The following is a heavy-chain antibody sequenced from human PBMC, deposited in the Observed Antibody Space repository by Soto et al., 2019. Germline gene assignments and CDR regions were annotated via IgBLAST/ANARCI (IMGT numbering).Heavy chain of an antibody. CDR2: IDPSDSYT. CDR1: GYSFTSYW. CDR3: ARHEEEGPLYY. Sequence: EVQLVQSGAEVKKPGESLRISCQGSGYSFTSYWITWVRQMPGKGLEWMGRIDPSDSYTNYSPSFQGHVTISVAESTSTAHLQWSSLKASDIATYYCARHEEEGPLYYWGQGTPVTVSS. J-gene: IGHJ4*02. V-gene: IGHV5-10-1*03. D-gene: IGHD3-10*01.